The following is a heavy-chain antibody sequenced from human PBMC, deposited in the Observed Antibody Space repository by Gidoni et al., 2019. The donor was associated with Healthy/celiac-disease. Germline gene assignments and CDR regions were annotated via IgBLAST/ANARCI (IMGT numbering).Heavy chain of an antibody. CDR1: GFTFSRYS. J-gene: IGHJ6*03. V-gene: IGHV3-23*01. CDR2: ISGSGGST. D-gene: IGHD6-19*01. CDR3: AKEYSSGWFPYYYYYMDV. Sequence: EVQLLESGGGLVQPGGSLRLSCAASGFTFSRYSMSWVRQAPGKGLEGVSAISGSGGSTYYADSVKGRFTIARDNSKNTLYLQMNSLRAEDTAVYYCAKEYSSGWFPYYYYYMDVWGKGTTVTVSS.